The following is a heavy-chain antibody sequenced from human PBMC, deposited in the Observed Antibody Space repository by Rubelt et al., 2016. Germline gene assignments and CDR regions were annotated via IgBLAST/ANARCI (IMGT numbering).Heavy chain of an antibody. Sequence: GGGLEWIGEIYHSGSTNYNPSIKSRVTISVDKSKNQFSLKLSSVTAADTAVYYCARPVRYSGYDCGWFDPWGQGTLVTVSS. CDR2: IYHSGST. J-gene: IGHJ5*02. CDR3: ARPVRYSGYDCGWFDP. V-gene: IGHV4-4*02. D-gene: IGHD5-12*01.